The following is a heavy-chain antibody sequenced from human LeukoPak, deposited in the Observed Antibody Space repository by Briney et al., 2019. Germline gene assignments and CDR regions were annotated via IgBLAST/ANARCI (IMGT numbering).Heavy chain of an antibody. Sequence: SETLSLTCAVYGGSFSGYYWSWIRQPPGKGLEWIGEINHSGSTNYNPSLKSRVTISVDTSKNQFSLRLSSVTAADTAVYYCARGSGIAVAGPWGQGTLVTVSS. D-gene: IGHD6-19*01. CDR1: GGSFSGYY. J-gene: IGHJ5*02. CDR3: ARGSGIAVAGP. V-gene: IGHV4-34*01. CDR2: INHSGST.